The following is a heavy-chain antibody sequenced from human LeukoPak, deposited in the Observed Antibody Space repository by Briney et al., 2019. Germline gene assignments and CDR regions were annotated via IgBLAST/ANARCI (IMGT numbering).Heavy chain of an antibody. Sequence: SETLSLTCTVSGGSISSYYWSWIRQPLGKGLEWIGSIYYSGSTYYNPSLKSRVTISVDTSKNQFSLKLSSVTAADTAVYYCARELWTTYYYDSSGYYSADWGQGTLVTVSS. J-gene: IGHJ4*02. D-gene: IGHD3-22*01. CDR2: IYYSGST. CDR1: GGSISSYY. V-gene: IGHV4-59*12. CDR3: ARELWTTYYYDSSGYYSAD.